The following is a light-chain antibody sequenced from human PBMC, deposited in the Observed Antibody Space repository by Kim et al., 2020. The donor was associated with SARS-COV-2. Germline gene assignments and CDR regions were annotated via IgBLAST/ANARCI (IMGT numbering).Light chain of an antibody. V-gene: IGLV2-14*03. CDR3: SSYTRSSTLVV. CDR2: DVS. CDR1: SSDVGGYNY. J-gene: IGLJ2*01. Sequence: QSALTQSASVSGSPGQSITISCTGTSSDVGGYNYVSWYQQHPGKAPKLMINDVSNRPSGVSNRFSGSKSGNTASLTISGLQAEDEADYYCSSYTRSSTLVVFGGGTQLTVL.